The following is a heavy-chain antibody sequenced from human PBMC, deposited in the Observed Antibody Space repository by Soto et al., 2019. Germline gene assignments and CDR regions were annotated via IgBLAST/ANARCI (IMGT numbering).Heavy chain of an antibody. CDR1: GFTSHDHG. V-gene: IGHV3-48*02. D-gene: IGHD3-16*01. CDR2: ISGSSSPI. CDR3: AKIGAVEF. J-gene: IGHJ4*02. Sequence: EVQLVESGGGLVQPGGSLRLSCEASGFTSHDHGMHWVRQSPGKGLEWVSYISGSSSPIFYADSVKGRFTISRDNAKNSLFLEMNSLREDDTAVYYCAKIGAVEFWGQGTLVNVSS.